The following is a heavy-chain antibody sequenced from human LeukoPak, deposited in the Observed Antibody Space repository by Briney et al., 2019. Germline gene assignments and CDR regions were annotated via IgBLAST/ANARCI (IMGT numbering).Heavy chain of an antibody. CDR1: GFTFSSYS. J-gene: IGHJ6*03. D-gene: IGHD3-10*01. Sequence: PGGSLRLSCAASGFTFSSYSMNWVRQAPGKGLEWVGRIKSKTDGGTTDYAAPVKGRFTISRDDSKNTLYLQMNSLRAEDTAVYYCAKVEEKTITMVRGVIVLPFHYYYYYMDVWGKGTTVTISS. CDR3: AKVEEKTITMVRGVIVLPFHYYYYYMDV. V-gene: IGHV3-15*01. CDR2: IKSKTDGGTT.